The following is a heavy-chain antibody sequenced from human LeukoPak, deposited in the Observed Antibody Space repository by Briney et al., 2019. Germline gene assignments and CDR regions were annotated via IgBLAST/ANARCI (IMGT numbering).Heavy chain of an antibody. CDR2: ISGSGGST. V-gene: IGHV3-23*01. CDR3: AKSFYSSSSPFDY. Sequence: GGSLRLSCAASGFTFSSYAMSWVRQAPGKGLGWVSAISGSGGSTYYADSVKGRFTISRDNSKNTLYLQMNSLRAEDTAVYYCAKSFYSSSSPFDYWGQGTLVTVSS. CDR1: GFTFSSYA. D-gene: IGHD6-6*01. J-gene: IGHJ4*02.